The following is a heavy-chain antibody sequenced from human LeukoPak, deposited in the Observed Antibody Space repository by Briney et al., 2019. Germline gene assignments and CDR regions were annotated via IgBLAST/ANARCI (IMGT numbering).Heavy chain of an antibody. CDR3: ARGGHSSGPY. J-gene: IGHJ4*02. V-gene: IGHV1-8*01. Sequence: ASVKVSCKASGYTFTSYDINWVRQATGQGLEWMGWMNPNSGNTGYAQKFQGRVTMTRHNSLSTTYMELSSLRSEDTAVYYCARGGHSSGPYWGQGTLVTVSS. CDR2: MNPNSGNT. CDR1: GYTFTSYD. D-gene: IGHD3-22*01.